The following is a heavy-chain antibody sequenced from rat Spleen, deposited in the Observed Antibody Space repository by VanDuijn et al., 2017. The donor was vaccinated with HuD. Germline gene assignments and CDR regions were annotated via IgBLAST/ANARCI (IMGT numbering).Heavy chain of an antibody. D-gene: IGHD1-10*01. Sequence: EVQLVESDGGLVQPGRSLKLSCAASGFTFSDYYMAWVRQAPTKGLEWVASISTGGGNTYYRDSVKGRFTISRDNAKSTLYLQMDSLRSEDTATYYCTTADNYYYVMDAWGQGASVTVSS. J-gene: IGHJ4*01. CDR1: GFTFSDYY. CDR2: ISTGGGNT. V-gene: IGHV5-27*01. CDR3: TTADNYYYVMDA.